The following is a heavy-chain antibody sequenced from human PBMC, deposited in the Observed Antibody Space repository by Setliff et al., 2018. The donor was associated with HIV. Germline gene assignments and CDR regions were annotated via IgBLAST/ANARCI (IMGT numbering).Heavy chain of an antibody. CDR1: GYTFTAYN. CDR3: ARDLQNPVVVLAATVFYYGMDV. CDR2: VNPNSGGT. Sequence: ASVKVSCKASGYTFTAYNMHWVRQAPGQGLEWMGWVNPNSGGTKYAQKFQGRVAMTRDTFISTAYMELTRLTSDDTAVYFCARDLQNPVVVLAATVFYYGMDVWGQGTAVTVSS. J-gene: IGHJ6*02. V-gene: IGHV1-2*02. D-gene: IGHD2-15*01.